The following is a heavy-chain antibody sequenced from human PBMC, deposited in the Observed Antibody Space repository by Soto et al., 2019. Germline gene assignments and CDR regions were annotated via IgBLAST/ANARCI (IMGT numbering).Heavy chain of an antibody. Sequence: ASLKVSCKPSGYTFNSHAIHWVRQAPGQRPEWLGWINAGNGNTYYSEKFEGRVTFTRDTAATTVNMELTSLTSEDTAIYYCGRDQSGIGYYVDWFDPWGQGTLVTVS. J-gene: IGHJ5*02. D-gene: IGHD3-10*02. CDR1: GYTFNSHA. CDR2: INAGNGNT. CDR3: GRDQSGIGYYVDWFDP. V-gene: IGHV1-3*01.